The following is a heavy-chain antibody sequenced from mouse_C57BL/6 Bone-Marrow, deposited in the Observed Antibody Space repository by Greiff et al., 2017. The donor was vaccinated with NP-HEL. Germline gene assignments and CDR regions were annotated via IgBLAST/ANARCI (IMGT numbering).Heavy chain of an antibody. CDR1: GYTFTDYY. CDR2: INPYNGGT. D-gene: IGHD2-2*01. J-gene: IGHJ2*02. V-gene: IGHV1-19*01. Sequence: EVQLQQSGPVLVKPGASVKMSCKASGYTFTDYYMNWVKQSHGKSLEWIGVINPYNGGTSYNQKFKGKATLTVDKSSSTAYMELNSLTSEDSAVYYCARVDGWDGYDEEDWGQGTSLTVSS. CDR3: ARVDGWDGYDEED.